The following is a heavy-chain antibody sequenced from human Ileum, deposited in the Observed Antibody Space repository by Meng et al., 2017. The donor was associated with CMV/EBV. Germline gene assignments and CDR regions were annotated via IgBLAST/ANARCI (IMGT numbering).Heavy chain of an antibody. V-gene: IGHV3-11*04. CDR1: GFTFSDYY. CDR3: ARDRGYCSSTSCYNYYYGMDV. Sequence: GESLKISCAASGFTFSDYYMTWIRQAPGQGLEWVSYISGGGVIYYADSLRGRFTISRDNAKNTLYLQMNSLRAEDTAVYYCARDRGYCSSTSCYNYYYGMDVWGQGTTVTVSS. CDR2: ISGGGVI. D-gene: IGHD2-2*02. J-gene: IGHJ6*02.